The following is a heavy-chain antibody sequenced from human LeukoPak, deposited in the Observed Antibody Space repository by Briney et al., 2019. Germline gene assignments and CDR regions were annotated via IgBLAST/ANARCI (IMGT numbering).Heavy chain of an antibody. CDR1: GGSISSDDYC. V-gene: IGHV4-31*03. J-gene: IGHJ3*02. CDR2: IYYSGST. Sequence: SETLSLTCSVSGGSISSDDYCWNWIRQHPGKGLEWIGYIYYSGSTYYNPSLKSRVALSVDTSKNQFSLKLSSLTASDTAVYYCAKSREEIRGLDAFDIWGQGTMVTVSS. D-gene: IGHD5-24*01. CDR3: AKSREEIRGLDAFDI.